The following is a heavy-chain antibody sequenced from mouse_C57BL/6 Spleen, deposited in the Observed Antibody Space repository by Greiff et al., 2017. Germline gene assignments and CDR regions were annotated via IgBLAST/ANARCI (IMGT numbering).Heavy chain of an antibody. CDR1: GFTFSDYG. J-gene: IGHJ3*01. CDR2: ISSGSSTI. CDR3: ARGGAWFAY. Sequence: EVKLMESGGGLVKPGGSLKLSCAAYGFTFSDYGMHWVRQAPEKGLEWVAYISSGSSTIYYADTVKGRFTISRDNAKNTLFLQMTSLRSEDTAMYYCARGGAWFAYWGQGTLVTVSA. V-gene: IGHV5-17*01.